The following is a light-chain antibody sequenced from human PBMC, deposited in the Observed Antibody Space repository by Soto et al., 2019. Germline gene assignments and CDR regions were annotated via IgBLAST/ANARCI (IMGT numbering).Light chain of an antibody. V-gene: IGKV3-15*01. CDR2: GAS. Sequence: EIVMTQSPATLSVSPGERATLSCRASQSVSSSLAWYQQKPGQAPRLLIYGASTRATGIPARFSGSGAGTEFPLASSCLDSEHCAVYSCQHDNSGPPPLTVGGGTKVEIK. CDR1: QSVSSS. CDR3: QHDNSGPPPLT. J-gene: IGKJ4*01.